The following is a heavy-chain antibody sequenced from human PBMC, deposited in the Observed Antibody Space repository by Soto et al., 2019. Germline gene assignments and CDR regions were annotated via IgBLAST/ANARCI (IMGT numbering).Heavy chain of an antibody. D-gene: IGHD3-10*01. CDR3: ARHDRRKFSGVVRLANWFDP. J-gene: IGHJ5*02. CDR1: GGYLSSSSYY. CDR2: IYYSGST. V-gene: IGHV4-39*01. Sequence: PSETLSLTCTVSGGYLSSSSYYWGWIRQPPGKGLEWIGSIYYSGSTYYNPSLKSRVTISVDTSKNQFSLKLSSVTAADTAVYYCARHDRRKFSGVVRLANWFDPWGQGTLVTVS.